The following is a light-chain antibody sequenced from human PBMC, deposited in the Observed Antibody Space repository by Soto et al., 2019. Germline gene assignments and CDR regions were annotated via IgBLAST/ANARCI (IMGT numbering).Light chain of an antibody. Sequence: QPVLTQPPSASGTPGQRVTISCSGSSSNFGSNFVYWYQQFPGTAPKLLIYRNNQRPSGVPDRFSGSKSGTSASLAISGLPSEDEADYYCAAWDDSLSGWVFGGGTKLTVL. V-gene: IGLV1-47*01. CDR1: SSNFGSNF. CDR2: RNN. CDR3: AAWDDSLSGWV. J-gene: IGLJ3*02.